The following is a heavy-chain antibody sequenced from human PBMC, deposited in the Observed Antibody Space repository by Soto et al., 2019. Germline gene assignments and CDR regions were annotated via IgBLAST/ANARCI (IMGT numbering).Heavy chain of an antibody. CDR3: ARDHYGPGWFDP. CDR2: ISSSSSYT. D-gene: IGHD3-10*01. V-gene: IGHV3-11*05. J-gene: IGHJ5*02. Sequence: GGSMRLSCAAAGFTFSDYDMSWIRKAPGKGLEWVSYISSSSSYTNYADSVKGRFTISRDNAKNSLYLQMNSLRAEDTAVYYCARDHYGPGWFDPWGQGTLVTVSS. CDR1: GFTFSDYD.